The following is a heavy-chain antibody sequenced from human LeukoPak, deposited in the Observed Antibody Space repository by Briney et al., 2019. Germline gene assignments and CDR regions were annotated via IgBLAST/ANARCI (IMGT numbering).Heavy chain of an antibody. Sequence: SETLSLTCTVSGGSISSYYWSWIRQPPGKGLEWIGYIYYSGSTNYNPSLKSRVTISVDTSKNQFSLKLSSVTAADTAVYYCARHGYCSGGSCYSEDWFDPWGQGTLVTVP. CDR1: GGSISSYY. CDR2: IYYSGST. CDR3: ARHGYCSGGSCYSEDWFDP. V-gene: IGHV4-59*08. J-gene: IGHJ5*02. D-gene: IGHD2-15*01.